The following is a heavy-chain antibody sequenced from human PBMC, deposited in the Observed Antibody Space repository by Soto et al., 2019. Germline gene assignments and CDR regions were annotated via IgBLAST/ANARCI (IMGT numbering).Heavy chain of an antibody. CDR1: GFTFDAYV. D-gene: IGHD3-16*01. J-gene: IGHJ4*02. CDR2: IWYDGSNK. Sequence: QVQLVESGGGVVQPGRSLRLSCAASGFTFDAYVMHWVRQAPGRGLEWVALIWYDGSNKYYADSVKGRFTISRDNSKNTLYLQMNSLRAEDKAVYYCARGARDFEYWGQGTLVTVSS. CDR3: ARGARDFEY. V-gene: IGHV3-33*01.